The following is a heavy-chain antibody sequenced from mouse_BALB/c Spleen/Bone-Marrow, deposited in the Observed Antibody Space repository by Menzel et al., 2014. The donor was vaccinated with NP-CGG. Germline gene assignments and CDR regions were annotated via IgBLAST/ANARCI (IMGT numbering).Heavy chain of an antibody. Sequence: VQLVESGAELVRPGTSVKVSCKASGYAFTNYLIEWVNQRPGQGLEWIGVINPGSGSSNYSENFKGKATLTADRSSSTAYMLLSSLTSDVSAVYFCARSRGYDVGPFAFWGQGTLVTVSA. CDR2: INPGSGSS. V-gene: IGHV1-54*01. CDR3: ARSRGYDVGPFAF. D-gene: IGHD2-2*01. CDR1: GYAFTNYL. J-gene: IGHJ3*01.